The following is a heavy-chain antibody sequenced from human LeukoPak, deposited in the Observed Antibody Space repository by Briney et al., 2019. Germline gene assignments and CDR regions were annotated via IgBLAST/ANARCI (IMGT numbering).Heavy chain of an antibody. V-gene: IGHV4-59*01. D-gene: IGHD5-18*01. CDR2: IYYIGST. J-gene: IGHJ4*02. CDR3: ARWGYSSRFDY. CDR1: GGSISGYY. Sequence: PSETLSLTCTVSGGSISGYYWSWIRQPPGKGLEYIGYIYYIGSTNYNASLKSRVTISVDTSRNQFSLKLSSVTAADTAVYYCARWGYSSRFDYWGQGNMVTVSS.